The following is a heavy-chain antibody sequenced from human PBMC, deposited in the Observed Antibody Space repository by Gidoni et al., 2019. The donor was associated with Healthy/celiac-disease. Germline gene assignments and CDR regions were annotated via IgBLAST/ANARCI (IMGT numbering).Heavy chain of an antibody. CDR2: IYHSGST. D-gene: IGHD2-2*01. Sequence: QLQLQESGSGLVKPSQTLSLTCAVSGGSISSGGYSWSWIRQPPGKGLEWIGYIYHSGSTYYNPSLKSRVTISVDRSKNQFSLKLSSVTAADTAVYYCARGGGYCSSTSCYGGAFDIWGQGTMVTVSS. CDR3: ARGGGYCSSTSCYGGAFDI. J-gene: IGHJ3*02. CDR1: GGSISSGGYS. V-gene: IGHV4-30-2*01.